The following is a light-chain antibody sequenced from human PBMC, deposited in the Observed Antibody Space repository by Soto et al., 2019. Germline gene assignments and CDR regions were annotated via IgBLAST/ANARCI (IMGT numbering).Light chain of an antibody. Sequence: EIVLTQSPGTLSLSPGERATLSCRASQSVSGSYLAWFQQKSGQAPRLLIFGASSRATGIPDRFSGSGSGTDFTLTISGLDPEDFAVYYCQQYGNSPRTFGQGTKVEIK. J-gene: IGKJ1*01. V-gene: IGKV3-20*01. CDR3: QQYGNSPRT. CDR2: GAS. CDR1: QSVSGSY.